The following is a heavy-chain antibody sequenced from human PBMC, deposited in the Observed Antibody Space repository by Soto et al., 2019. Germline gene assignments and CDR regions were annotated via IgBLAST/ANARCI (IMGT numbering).Heavy chain of an antibody. V-gene: IGHV3-30*18. CDR3: AKDWRGNCYYYSSGY. CDR2: ISYDGSNK. CDR1: GFNFSSYG. J-gene: IGHJ4*02. Sequence: GGSLRLSCAASGFNFSSYGMHWVRQAPGKGLEWVAVISYDGSNKYYADSVKGRFTISRDNSKNTLYLQMNSLRAEDTAVYYCAKDWRGNCYYYSSGYWGQGA. D-gene: IGHD3-22*01.